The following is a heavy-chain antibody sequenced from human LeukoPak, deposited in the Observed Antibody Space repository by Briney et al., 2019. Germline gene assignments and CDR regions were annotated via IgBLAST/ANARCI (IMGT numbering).Heavy chain of an antibody. V-gene: IGHV3-48*03. Sequence: GSLKLPCAASGFTFSSYKMNWVRQAPGKGLKWVSDISTSGSTIFYADSVKGRLTISRDNAKNSLYLQMNSLRAEDTAVYYCARGGAGGGLDYWGQGTLVTVSS. CDR2: ISTSGSTI. CDR1: GFTFSSYK. J-gene: IGHJ4*02. CDR3: ARGGAGGGLDY. D-gene: IGHD3-16*01.